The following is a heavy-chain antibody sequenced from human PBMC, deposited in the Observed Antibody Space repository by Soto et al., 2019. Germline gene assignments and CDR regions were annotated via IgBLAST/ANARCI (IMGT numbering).Heavy chain of an antibody. V-gene: IGHV1-18*01. J-gene: IGHJ4*02. CDR3: ARWFPPNYYDSSGYYYVNLGNDY. D-gene: IGHD3-22*01. Sequence: QVQLVQSGAEVKKPGASVKVSCKASGYTFTSYGISWVRQAPGQGLEWTGWISAYNGNTNYAQKLQGRVTMTTDTSTSTAYMELRSLRSDDTAVYYCARWFPPNYYDSSGYYYVNLGNDYWGQGTLVTVSS. CDR1: GYTFTSYG. CDR2: ISAYNGNT.